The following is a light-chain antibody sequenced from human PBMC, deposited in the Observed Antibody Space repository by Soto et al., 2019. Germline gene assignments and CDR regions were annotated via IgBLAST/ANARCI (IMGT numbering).Light chain of an antibody. Sequence: AIQMTQSPTSLSASVGDRVIITCRASQDISKDLGWYQQKPGKAPKFLIYSATSTQSGVPSTISGSGFGTDFTLTISSLQPEDFATYYCLQDHDYPRTFGQGTKVEF. CDR3: LQDHDYPRT. CDR2: SAT. CDR1: QDISKD. V-gene: IGKV1-6*01. J-gene: IGKJ1*01.